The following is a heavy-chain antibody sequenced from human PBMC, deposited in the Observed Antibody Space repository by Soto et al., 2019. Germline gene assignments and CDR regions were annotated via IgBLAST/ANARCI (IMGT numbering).Heavy chain of an antibody. D-gene: IGHD1-20*01. V-gene: IGHV3-23*01. Sequence: PGGSLRISCAASGFTFSSYAMTWVRQAPGKGLEWVSTISGTGGNTYYADSVKGRFTISRDNSKNTVYLQMNSLRAEDTAVYYCVKAVYLLDFDYWGQGTLVTVSS. J-gene: IGHJ4*02. CDR3: VKAVYLLDFDY. CDR1: GFTFSSYA. CDR2: ISGTGGNT.